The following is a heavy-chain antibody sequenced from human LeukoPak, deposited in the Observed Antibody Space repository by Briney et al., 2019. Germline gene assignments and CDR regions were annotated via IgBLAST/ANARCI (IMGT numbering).Heavy chain of an antibody. CDR1: GFTFSSYW. CDR2: ISSSSSYI. CDR3: ARDLSYYGSGNWFDP. J-gene: IGHJ5*02. V-gene: IGHV3-21*01. Sequence: GGSLRLSCAASGFTFSSYWMSWVRQAPGKGLEWVSSISSSSSYIYYADSVKGRFTISRDNAKNSLYLQMNSLRAEDTAVYYCARDLSYYGSGNWFDPWGQGTLVTVSS. D-gene: IGHD3-10*01.